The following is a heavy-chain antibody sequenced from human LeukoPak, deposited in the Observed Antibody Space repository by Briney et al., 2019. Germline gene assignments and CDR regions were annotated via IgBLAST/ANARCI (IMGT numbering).Heavy chain of an antibody. CDR3: ARDSVGAFDY. D-gene: IGHD1-26*01. CDR2: INPNSGGT. V-gene: IGHV1-2*02. CDR1: GYTFTGYY. J-gene: IGHJ4*02. Sequence: ASVKVSCKASGYTFTGYYMHWVRQAPGQGLEWMGWINPNSGGTNFAQKFQGRVTMTRDTSISTVYMELSRLRSDDTAVYCCARDSVGAFDYWGQGTLVTVSS.